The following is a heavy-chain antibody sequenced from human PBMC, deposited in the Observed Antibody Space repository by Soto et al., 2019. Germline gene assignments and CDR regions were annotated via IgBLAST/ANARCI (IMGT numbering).Heavy chain of an antibody. CDR2: ISYDGSNK. CDR3: ARDLGDFWSGYYTGLNKGAGGMDV. D-gene: IGHD3-3*01. Sequence: PGGSLRLSCAASGFTFSSYAMHWVRQAPGKGLEWVAVISYDGSNKYYADSVKGRFTISRDNSKNTLYLQMNSLRAEDTAVYYCARDLGDFWSGYYTGLNKGAGGMDVWGQGTTVTVSS. V-gene: IGHV3-30-3*01. CDR1: GFTFSSYA. J-gene: IGHJ6*02.